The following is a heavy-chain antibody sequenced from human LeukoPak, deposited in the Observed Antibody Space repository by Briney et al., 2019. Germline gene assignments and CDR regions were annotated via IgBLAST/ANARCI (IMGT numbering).Heavy chain of an antibody. CDR3: AKDPTSVGGRHDWLLDS. J-gene: IGHJ5*02. CDR1: GFTFFSNW. V-gene: IGHV3-23*01. CDR2: IGFGDDSA. D-gene: IGHD3-9*01. Sequence: GGSLRLSCAASGFTFFSNWMSWVRQAPGKGLEWVSTIGFGDDSAYYADSVKGRFTISRDNSKNTLYLQMNYLRAEDTAVYYCAKDPTSVGGRHDWLLDSWGQGTLVTVSS.